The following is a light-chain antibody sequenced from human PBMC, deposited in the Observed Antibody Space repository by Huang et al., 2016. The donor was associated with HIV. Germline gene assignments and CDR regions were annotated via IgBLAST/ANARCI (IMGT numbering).Light chain of an antibody. CDR3: QQYYSTPLT. Sequence: DIVMTQSPDSLAVSLGERATINCKSSQSVLYSSNNKNYLAWYQQKPGQPPNLRIYWASTREFGVPDRFSGSGSGTDFTLTISNLQAEDVAVYYCQQYYSTPLTFGGGTKVELK. V-gene: IGKV4-1*01. CDR1: QSVLYSSNNKNY. CDR2: WAS. J-gene: IGKJ4*01.